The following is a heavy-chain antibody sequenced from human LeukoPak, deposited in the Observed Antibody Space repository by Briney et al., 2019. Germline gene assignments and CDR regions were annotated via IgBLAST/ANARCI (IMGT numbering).Heavy chain of an antibody. CDR1: GGSITSYY. D-gene: IGHD5-18*01. CDR2: IYYSGST. J-gene: IGHJ4*02. CDR3: ARENGYRYDY. Sequence: PSETLSLTCTVSGGSITSYYWTWIRQPPGKGLEWIGSIYYSGSTNYNPPLKSRVTISVDTSKNQFSLKLSSVTAADTALYYCARENGYRYDYWGQGTLVTVSS. V-gene: IGHV4-59*01.